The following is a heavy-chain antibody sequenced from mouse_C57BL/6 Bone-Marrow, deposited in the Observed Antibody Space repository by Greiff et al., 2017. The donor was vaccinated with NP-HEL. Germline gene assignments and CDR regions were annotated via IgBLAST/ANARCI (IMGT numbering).Heavy chain of an antibody. V-gene: IGHV1-15*01. Sequence: QLQQSGAELVRPGASVTLSCKASGYTFTDYEMHWVKQTPVHGLEWIGAIDPETGGTAYNQKFKGKAILTADKSSSTAYMELRSLTSEDSAVYYCTREPVYAMDYWGQGTSVTVSS. CDR1: GYTFTDYE. J-gene: IGHJ4*01. CDR2: IDPETGGT. CDR3: TREPVYAMDY.